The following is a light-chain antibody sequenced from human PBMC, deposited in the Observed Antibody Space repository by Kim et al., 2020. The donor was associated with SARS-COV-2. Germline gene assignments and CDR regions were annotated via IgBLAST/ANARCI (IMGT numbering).Light chain of an antibody. J-gene: IGKJ5*01. V-gene: IGKV1-9*01. Sequence: DIQLTQSPSFLSASVGDRVTITCRASQGISNALAWYQQRPGKAPTLLIYGASTLRSGVPSRFSGSGSGAEFSLTISSLQAEDFATYFCKQSNSFPRTFGQGTRLEIK. CDR1: QGISNA. CDR3: KQSNSFPRT. CDR2: GAS.